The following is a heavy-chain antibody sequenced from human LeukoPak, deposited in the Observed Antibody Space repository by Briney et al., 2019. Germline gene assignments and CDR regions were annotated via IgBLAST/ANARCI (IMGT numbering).Heavy chain of an antibody. CDR1: GFTFSSYA. D-gene: IGHD3-22*01. CDR3: GKEAAYYYDRRNPWFDH. V-gene: IGHV3-23*01. J-gene: IGHJ5*02. Sequence: GGSLRLSCAASGFTFSSYAMSWVRQAPGKGLEWVSAISGSGGSTYYADSVKGRFTISRDNSKNTLYLQMNSRRAEDTAVYYCGKEAAYYYDRRNPWFDHWGQGTLVTVSS. CDR2: ISGSGGST.